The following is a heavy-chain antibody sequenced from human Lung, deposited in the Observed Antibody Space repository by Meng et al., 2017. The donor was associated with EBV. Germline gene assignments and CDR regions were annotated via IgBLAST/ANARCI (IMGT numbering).Heavy chain of an antibody. CDR3: ARGGTSSAPFDY. D-gene: IGHD2-2*01. V-gene: IGHV4-34*01. J-gene: IGHJ4*02. Sequence: QVQLQQWGAGLLKPSGTLSPTCGVSGRSFSSSYWSWIRQPPGKGLEVIGQINYSGITNYNPSLKSRVTISVDTSKNQFSLSLNSVTAADTAVYYCARGGTSSAPFDYWGQGTLVTVSS. CDR2: INYSGIT. CDR1: GRSFSSSY.